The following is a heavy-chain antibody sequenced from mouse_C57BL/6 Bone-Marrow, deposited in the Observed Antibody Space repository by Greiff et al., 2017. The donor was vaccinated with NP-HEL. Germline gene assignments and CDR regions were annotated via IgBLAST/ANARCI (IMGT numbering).Heavy chain of an antibody. D-gene: IGHD2-1*01. CDR1: GYTFTSYW. CDR2: IDPSDSYT. J-gene: IGHJ2*01. CDR3: LFYRGFDY. Sequence: QVQLQQPGAELVRPGTSVKLSCKASGYTFTSYWMHWVKQRPGQGLEWIGVIDPSDSYTNYNQKFKGKATLAVDTSSSTAYMQLSSLTSEDSAVYYCLFYRGFDYWGQGTTLTVSS. V-gene: IGHV1-59*01.